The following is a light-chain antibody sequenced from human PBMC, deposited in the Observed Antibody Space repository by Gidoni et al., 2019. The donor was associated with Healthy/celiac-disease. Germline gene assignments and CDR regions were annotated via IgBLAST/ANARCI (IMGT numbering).Light chain of an antibody. CDR1: SSDVGSYNR. J-gene: IGLJ1*01. Sequence: QSALTPPPSVSGSPGQSVTISCTGTSSDVGSYNRVSWYQQPPGTAPKLMIYEVSNRPSGVPDRFSGSKSGNTASLTISGLQAEDEADYYCSLYTSSSSYVFGTGTKVTVL. V-gene: IGLV2-18*01. CDR2: EVS. CDR3: SLYTSSSSYV.